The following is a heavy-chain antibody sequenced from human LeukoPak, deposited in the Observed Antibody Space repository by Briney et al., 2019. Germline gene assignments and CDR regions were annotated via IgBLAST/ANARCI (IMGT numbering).Heavy chain of an antibody. CDR1: GGSISSYY. Sequence: SETLSLTCTVSGGSISSYYWSWIRQPAGKGLEWIVRIYTSGSTNYNPSLKSRVTMSVDTSKNQFSLKLSSVTAADTAVYYCARDELVGDWFDPWGQGTLVTVSS. V-gene: IGHV4-4*07. J-gene: IGHJ5*02. CDR2: IYTSGST. D-gene: IGHD2-8*02. CDR3: ARDELVGDWFDP.